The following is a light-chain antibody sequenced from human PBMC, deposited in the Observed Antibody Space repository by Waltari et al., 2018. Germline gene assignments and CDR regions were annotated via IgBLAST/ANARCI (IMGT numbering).Light chain of an antibody. CDR3: QQYNDWRPWT. CDR1: QSVASS. V-gene: IGKV3-15*01. CDR2: GAS. J-gene: IGKJ1*01. Sequence: IVMTQSPDTLSVSPGERVTLSCRASQSVASSLAWYHRKSGQALRVLIFGASTRASGVPYRFTGSGSGTDFTLTIISLQSEDFGVYYCQQYNDWRPWTFGQGTRVEVK.